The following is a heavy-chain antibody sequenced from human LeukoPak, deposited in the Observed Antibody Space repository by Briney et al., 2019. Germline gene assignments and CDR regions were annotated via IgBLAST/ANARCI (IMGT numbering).Heavy chain of an antibody. CDR3: ARSATVTSYYFDY. D-gene: IGHD4-17*01. J-gene: IGHJ4*02. V-gene: IGHV4-30-4*01. Sequence: SETLSLTCTVSGGSISSGDSYWSWIRQPPGKGLEWIGYIYYSGSTYYNPSLKSRFTISVGTSKNQFSLKLSSVTAADTAVYYCARSATVTSYYFDYWGQGTLVTVSS. CDR2: IYYSGST. CDR1: GGSISSGDSY.